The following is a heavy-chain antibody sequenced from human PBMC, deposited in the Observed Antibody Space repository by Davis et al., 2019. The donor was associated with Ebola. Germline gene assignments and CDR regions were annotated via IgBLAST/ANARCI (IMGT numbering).Heavy chain of an antibody. D-gene: IGHD3-16*01. J-gene: IGHJ4*02. V-gene: IGHV4-31*03. CDR2: IYYSGST. CDR3: ARVAYDYIWGIVPRPAEYYFDY. CDR1: GGSISSGGYY. Sequence: PSETLSLTCTVSGGSISSGGYYWSWIRQHPGKGLEWIGYIYYSGSTYYNPSLKSRVTISVDTSKNQFSLKLSSVTAADTAVYYCARVAYDYIWGIVPRPAEYYFDYWGQGTLVTVSS.